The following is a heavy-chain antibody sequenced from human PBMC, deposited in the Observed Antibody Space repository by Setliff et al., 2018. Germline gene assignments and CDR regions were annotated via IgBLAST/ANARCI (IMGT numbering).Heavy chain of an antibody. CDR2: ISPDSIHI. V-gene: IGHV3-21*01. CDR3: ARSPANGGHDAFDI. CDR1: GFSFRTFS. J-gene: IGHJ3*02. D-gene: IGHD6-25*01. Sequence: PGGSLRLSCAASGFSFRTFSMHWVRQAPGKGLEWVSSISPDSIHIYYADSVKGRFTISRDNARDSLYLHMNSLGAEDTAAYYCARSPANGGHDAFDIWGQGTMVTVSS.